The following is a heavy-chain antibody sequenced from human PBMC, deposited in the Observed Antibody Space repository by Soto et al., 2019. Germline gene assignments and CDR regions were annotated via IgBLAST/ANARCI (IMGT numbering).Heavy chain of an antibody. CDR1: GFTFSAYW. CDR2: IDNDGRTT. D-gene: IGHD3-16*01. Sequence: EVQLVESGGGLVQPGGSLRLSCAASGFTFSAYWMHWVRQVPGKGLVWVSRIDNDGRTTRYADSVMGPFTISRDNARNTLYLQLNSPRAEDTDIYYCARAGGSGTHFDNWGQGALVTVSS. J-gene: IGHJ4*02. CDR3: ARAGGSGTHFDN. V-gene: IGHV3-74*01.